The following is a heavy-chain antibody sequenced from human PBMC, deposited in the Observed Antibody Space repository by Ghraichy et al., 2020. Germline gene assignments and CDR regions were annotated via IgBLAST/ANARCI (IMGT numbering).Heavy chain of an antibody. D-gene: IGHD3-9*01. Sequence: GGSLRLSCVGSGFTFGNYGIHWARQAPGKGLEWVALISYDGNKKDYVGSVKGRFTISRDNSKNTVSLQMDSLRNEDTAVYYCARDRGGYDVLTGYYYHYYGMDVWGQGTTVTVSS. V-gene: IGHV3-30*03. CDR3: ARDRGGYDVLTGYYYHYYGMDV. CDR2: ISYDGNKK. CDR1: GFTFGNYG. J-gene: IGHJ6*02.